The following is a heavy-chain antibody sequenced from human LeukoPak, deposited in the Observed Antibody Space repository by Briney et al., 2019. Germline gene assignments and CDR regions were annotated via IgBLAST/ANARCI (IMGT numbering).Heavy chain of an antibody. J-gene: IGHJ4*02. V-gene: IGHV3-23*01. CDR2: ISPGGST. D-gene: IGHD3-22*01. CDR1: GFTFTNYA. CDR3: AKRRYDSSGHFDS. Sequence: PGGSLRLSCAASGFTFTNYAMSWVRQAPGRGLEWVSNISPGGSTNYADSVKGRFTISRDNYKNTMYLQMSSLRAEDTAVYYCAKRRYDSSGHFDSWGQGTLVTVSS.